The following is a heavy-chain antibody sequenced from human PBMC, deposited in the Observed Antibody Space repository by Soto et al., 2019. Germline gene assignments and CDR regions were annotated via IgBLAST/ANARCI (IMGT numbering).Heavy chain of an antibody. CDR2: ISSSSSYI. D-gene: IGHD6-19*01. V-gene: IGHV3-21*01. CDR1: GFTFSSYS. CDR3: ASSKSGWATYDA. J-gene: IGHJ5*02. Sequence: PGGSLRLSCAASGFTFSSYSMNWVRQAPGKGLEWVSSISSSSSYIYYADSVKGRFTISRDNAKNSLYLQMNSLRAEDTAVYYCASSKSGWATYDARGQGTVVTDTS.